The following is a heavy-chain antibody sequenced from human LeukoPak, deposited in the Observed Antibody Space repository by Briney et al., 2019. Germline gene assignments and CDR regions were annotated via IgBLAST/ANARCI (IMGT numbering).Heavy chain of an antibody. J-gene: IGHJ4*02. Sequence: PGGSLRLSCAASGVTFSIHAMSWVRQALGKGLKWVSGINDSGDSTYHADSVKGRFTISRDNSKNTLYLQMNSLRAEDTAVYYCAKSSDLAVAGIDYWGQGTLVTVFS. V-gene: IGHV3-23*01. CDR1: GVTFSIHA. D-gene: IGHD6-19*01. CDR3: AKSSDLAVAGIDY. CDR2: INDSGDST.